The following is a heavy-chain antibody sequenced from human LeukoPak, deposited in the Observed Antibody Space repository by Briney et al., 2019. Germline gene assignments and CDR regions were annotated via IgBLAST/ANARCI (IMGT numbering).Heavy chain of an antibody. CDR2: FGTRSTSV. CDR1: GFTFSGYS. Sequence: GGSLRLSCTASGFTFSGYSMNWIRQAPGKGLEWVSSFGTRSTSVYHAGSVKGRFAISRDNAKNSLYLQTNSLRAEDTALYYCAREVSEGFDFWGQGTLVTVSS. J-gene: IGHJ4*02. D-gene: IGHD3-22*01. CDR3: AREVSEGFDF. V-gene: IGHV3-21*01.